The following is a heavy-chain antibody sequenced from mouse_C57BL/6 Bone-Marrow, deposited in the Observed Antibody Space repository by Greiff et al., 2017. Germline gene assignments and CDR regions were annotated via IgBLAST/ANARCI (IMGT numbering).Heavy chain of an antibody. CDR1: GYTFTSYW. CDR3: AINSEEYCDF. V-gene: IGHV1-50*01. Sequence: QVQLQQPGAELVKPGASVKLSCKASGYTFTSYWMPWVKQRPGQGLEWIGVIDPSDSYTNYNQKFKGKATLTVDTSSSTAYMRHSSLTSEDSAVYYCAINSEEYCDFCGRGTTLTVSS. CDR2: IDPSDSYT. J-gene: IGHJ2*01.